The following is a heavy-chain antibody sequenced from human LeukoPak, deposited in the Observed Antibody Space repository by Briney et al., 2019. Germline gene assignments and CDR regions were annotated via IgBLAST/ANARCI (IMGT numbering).Heavy chain of an antibody. CDR1: GGSFSGYY. J-gene: IGHJ4*02. CDR3: AREGGYFDY. D-gene: IGHD3-16*01. V-gene: IGHV4-34*01. CDR2: INHSGST. Sequence: SETLSLTCAVYGGSFSGYYWSWIRQPPGKGLEWIGEINHSGSTNYNPSLKSRVTISVDTSKNQFSLKPSSVTAADTAVYYCAREGGYFDYWGQGTLVTVSS.